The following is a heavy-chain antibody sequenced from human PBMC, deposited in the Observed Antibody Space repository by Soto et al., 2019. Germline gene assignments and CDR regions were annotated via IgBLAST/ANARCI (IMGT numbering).Heavy chain of an antibody. V-gene: IGHV3-23*01. CDR2: ISGSGGST. J-gene: IGHJ4*02. Sequence: GGSLRLSCAASGFTFSSYAMSWVRQAPGKGLEWVSAISGSGGSTYYADSVKGRFTISRDNSKNTLYLQMNSLRAEDTAVYYCAKAYCGGDCYPWRYFDYWGQGTLVTVSS. D-gene: IGHD2-21*02. CDR1: GFTFSSYA. CDR3: AKAYCGGDCYPWRYFDY.